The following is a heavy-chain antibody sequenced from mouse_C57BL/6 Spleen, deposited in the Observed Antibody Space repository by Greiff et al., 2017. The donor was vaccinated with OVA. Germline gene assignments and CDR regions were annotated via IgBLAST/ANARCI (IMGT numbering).Heavy chain of an antibody. CDR3: ARERLYYDYYWFAY. V-gene: IGHV3-6*01. CDR2: ISYDGSN. J-gene: IGHJ3*01. Sequence: EVQLQESGPGLVKPSQSLSLTCSVTGYSITSCYYWYWLRQYPGNQWVWMGYISYDGSNNYNPSLKNRISINRDTSKNQCFLKLNSVTAEDTATYYCARERLYYDYYWFAYWGQGTLVTVSA. D-gene: IGHD2-4*01. CDR1: GYSITSCYY.